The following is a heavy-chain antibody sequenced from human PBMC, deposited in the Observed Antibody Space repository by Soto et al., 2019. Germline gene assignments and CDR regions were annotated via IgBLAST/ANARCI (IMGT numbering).Heavy chain of an antibody. D-gene: IGHD4-17*01. CDR3: ARDSVLYGDYVLYFDL. CDR2: IWYDGSNK. CDR1: GFTFSSYG. J-gene: IGHJ2*01. V-gene: IGHV3-33*01. Sequence: QVQLVESGGGVVQPGRSLRLSCAASGFTFSSYGMHWVRQAPGKGLEWVAVIWYDGSNKYYADSVKGRFTISRDNSKNPLYLQMNSLRAEDTAVYYCARDSVLYGDYVLYFDLWGRGTLVTVSS.